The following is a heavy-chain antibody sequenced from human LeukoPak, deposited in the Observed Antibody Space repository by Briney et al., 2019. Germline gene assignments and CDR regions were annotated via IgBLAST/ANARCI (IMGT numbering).Heavy chain of an antibody. Sequence: GGSLSLSCTASGFTFNRYWMHWVRQAPGKGLVWVSRLNSDGSRTNYADSVQGRFTISRDNAKNTLYLQMNSLTPEDTAVYYCTYDHFDQWGQGTLVTVSS. CDR1: GFTFNRYW. CDR3: TYDHFDQ. CDR2: LNSDGSRT. V-gene: IGHV3-74*01. D-gene: IGHD2-21*01. J-gene: IGHJ4*02.